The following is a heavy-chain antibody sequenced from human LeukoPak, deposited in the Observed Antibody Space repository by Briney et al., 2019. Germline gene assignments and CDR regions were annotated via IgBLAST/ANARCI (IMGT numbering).Heavy chain of an antibody. J-gene: IGHJ6*02. CDR1: GGTFSSYA. CDR3: ARVFCSGGSCYPRDYYGMDV. Sequence: ASVKVSCKDSGGTFSSYAISWVRQAPGQGLEWMGGIIPIFGTANYAQKFQGRVTITADESTSTAYMELSSLRSEDTAVYYCARVFCSGGSCYPRDYYGMDVWGQGTTVTVSS. V-gene: IGHV1-69*13. CDR2: IIPIFGTA. D-gene: IGHD2-15*01.